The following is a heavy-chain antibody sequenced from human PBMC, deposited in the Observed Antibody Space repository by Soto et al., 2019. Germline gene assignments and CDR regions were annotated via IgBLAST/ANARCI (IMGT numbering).Heavy chain of an antibody. Sequence: PSETLSLTCTVSGGSISSGGYYWSWIRQHPGKGLEWIGYIYYSGSTYYNPSLKSRVTISVDTSKNQFSLKRSSVTAADTAVYCCASFFREWQQTMNWFDPWGQGTLVTVS. CDR2: IYYSGST. J-gene: IGHJ5*02. CDR3: ASFFREWQQTMNWFDP. CDR1: GGSISSGGYY. V-gene: IGHV4-31*03. D-gene: IGHD6-13*01.